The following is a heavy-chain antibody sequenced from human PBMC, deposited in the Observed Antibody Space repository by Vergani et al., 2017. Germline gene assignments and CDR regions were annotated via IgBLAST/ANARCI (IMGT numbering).Heavy chain of an antibody. CDR1: GATVSGNY. CDR2: IYSGDET. CDR3: ARGNYYGSVTYVDP. J-gene: IGHJ5*02. D-gene: IGHD3-10*01. Sequence: EVQLVESGGGLVQPGGSLRLSCAASGATVSGNYMTWVRQAPGKGLEWVSHIYSGDETYYADSVKGRVTISRDTSKNTLNLRINNLRVEDTAVYYCARGNYYGSVTYVDPWCQGTLVTVSS. V-gene: IGHV3-66*02.